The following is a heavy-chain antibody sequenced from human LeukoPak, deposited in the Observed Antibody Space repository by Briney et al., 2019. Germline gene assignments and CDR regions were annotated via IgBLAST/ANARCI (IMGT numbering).Heavy chain of an antibody. CDR1: GFTVSSNY. CDR2: IYSGGTT. D-gene: IGHD2-2*01. V-gene: IGHV3-66*01. Sequence: GGSLRLSCAASGFTVSSNYMSWVRQAPGKGLEWVSVIYSGGTTYYADSVKGRSTISRDNSKNTLHLQMNSLRAEDTAVYYCASSTQISKYADYWGQGALVTVSS. CDR3: ASSTQISKYADY. J-gene: IGHJ4*02.